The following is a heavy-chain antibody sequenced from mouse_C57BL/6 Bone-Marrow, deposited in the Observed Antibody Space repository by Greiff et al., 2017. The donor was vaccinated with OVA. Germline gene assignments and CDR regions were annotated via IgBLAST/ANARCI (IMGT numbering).Heavy chain of an antibody. CDR3: TRGGLGPFDY. J-gene: IGHJ2*01. CDR2: IDPETGGT. V-gene: IGHV1-15*01. D-gene: IGHD4-1*01. Sequence: VQLQQSGAELVRPGASVTLSCKASGYTFTDYEMHWVKQTPVHGLEWIGAIDPETGGTAYNQKFKGKAILTADKSSSTAYMELRSLTSEDSAVYYSTRGGLGPFDYWGQGTTLTVSS. CDR1: GYTFTDYE.